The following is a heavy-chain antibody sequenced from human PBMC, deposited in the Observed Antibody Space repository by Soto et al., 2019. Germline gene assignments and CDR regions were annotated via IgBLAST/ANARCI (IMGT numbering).Heavy chain of an antibody. D-gene: IGHD2-15*01. V-gene: IGHV3-30*18. CDR3: AKDPAGYCSGGSCYSPSDY. Sequence: GGSLRLSCAASGFTFSSYGMHWVRQAPGKGLEWVAVISYDGSNKYYADSVKGRFTISRDNSKNTLYLQMNSLRAEDTAVYYCAKDPAGYCSGGSCYSPSDYWGQGTLVTVSS. CDR2: ISYDGSNK. CDR1: GFTFSSYG. J-gene: IGHJ4*02.